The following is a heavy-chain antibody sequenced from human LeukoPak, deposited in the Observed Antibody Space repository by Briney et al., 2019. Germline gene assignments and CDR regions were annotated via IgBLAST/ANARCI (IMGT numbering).Heavy chain of an antibody. CDR3: AKGRPYYYDSSGPSAFDY. CDR2: ISWNSGSI. D-gene: IGHD3-22*01. J-gene: IGHJ4*02. Sequence: PGGSLRLSCAASGFTFDDYAMHWVRQAPGKGLEWVSGISWNSGSIGYADSVKGRFTISRDNAKNTLYLQMNSLRAEDTAVYYCAKGRPYYYDSSGPSAFDYWGQGTLVTVSS. CDR1: GFTFDDYA. V-gene: IGHV3-9*01.